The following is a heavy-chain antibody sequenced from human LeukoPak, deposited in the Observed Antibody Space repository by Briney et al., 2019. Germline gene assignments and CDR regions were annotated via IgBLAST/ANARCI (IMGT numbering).Heavy chain of an antibody. J-gene: IGHJ5*02. CDR1: GGSISSYY. V-gene: IGHV4-4*07. CDR2: IYTSGST. CDR3: ARHSSGYDSSGFYYSWFDP. Sequence: SETLSLTCTVSGGSISSYYWSWIRQPAGKGLEWIGHIYTSGSTNYNPSLKSRVTMSVDTSKNQFSLKLSSVTAADTAVYYCARHSSGYDSSGFYYSWFDPWGQGTVVTVSS. D-gene: IGHD3-22*01.